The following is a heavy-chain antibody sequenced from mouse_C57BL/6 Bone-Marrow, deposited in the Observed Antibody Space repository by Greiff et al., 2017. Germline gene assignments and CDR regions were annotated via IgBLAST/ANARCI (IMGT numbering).Heavy chain of an antibody. V-gene: IGHV2-5*01. CDR2: IWRGGST. CDR3: AKSTGTKYFDV. D-gene: IGHD4-1*01. J-gene: IGHJ1*03. CDR1: GFSLTSYG. Sequence: QVQLQQSGPGLVQPSQSLSITCTASGFSLTSYGVHWVRQSPGQGLEWLGVIWRGGSTDYNAAFMSGLGITKDNSKSQVIFKMNSLQADDAAIYYGAKSTGTKYFDVWGTGTTVTVSA.